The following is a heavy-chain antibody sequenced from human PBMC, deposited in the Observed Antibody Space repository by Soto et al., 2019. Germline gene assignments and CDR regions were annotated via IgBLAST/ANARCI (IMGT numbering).Heavy chain of an antibody. Sequence: QVQLVESGGGVVQPGRSLSLSCAASGFTFSSYGMHRVRQAPGKGLEWVAVIWYDGSNKYYADSVKGRFTISRDNSKNTLYLQMNSLGAEETAVYYCARGGGGIAAAGPFGDAFDIWGQGTMVTVSS. D-gene: IGHD6-13*01. CDR3: ARGGGGIAAAGPFGDAFDI. V-gene: IGHV3-33*01. CDR1: GFTFSSYG. J-gene: IGHJ3*02. CDR2: IWYDGSNK.